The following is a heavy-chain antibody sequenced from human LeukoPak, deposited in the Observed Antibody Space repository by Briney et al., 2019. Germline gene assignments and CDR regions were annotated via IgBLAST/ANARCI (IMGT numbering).Heavy chain of an antibody. Sequence: GGSLRLSCAASGFTFSTFAMHWVRLSPGKGLEWVSSITGSGPYILYADSVKRRFTISRDNTKNTLYLQMNSLRAEDTAVYYCAKAQYGGNVWGSGSYLSYWGQGTLVTVSS. V-gene: IGHV3-21*04. D-gene: IGHD3-16*01. CDR3: AKAQYGGNVWGSGSYLSY. CDR1: GFTFSTFA. J-gene: IGHJ4*02. CDR2: ITGSGPYI.